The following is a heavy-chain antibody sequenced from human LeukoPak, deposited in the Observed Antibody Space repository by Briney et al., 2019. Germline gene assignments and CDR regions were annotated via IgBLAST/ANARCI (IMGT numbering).Heavy chain of an antibody. D-gene: IGHD6-13*01. CDR2: IYYSGST. CDR3: ARADGLAAAGIGYYFDY. V-gene: IGHV4-59*01. CDR1: GGSFSGYY. Sequence: PSETLSLTCAIYGGSFSGYYWSWIRQPPGKGLEWIGYIYYSGSTNYNPSLKSRVTISVDTSKNQFSLKLSSVTAADTAVYYCARADGLAAAGIGYYFDYWGQGTLVTVSS. J-gene: IGHJ4*02.